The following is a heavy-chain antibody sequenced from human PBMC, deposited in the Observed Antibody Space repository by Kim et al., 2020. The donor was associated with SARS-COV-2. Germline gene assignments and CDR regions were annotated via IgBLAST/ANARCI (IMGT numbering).Heavy chain of an antibody. D-gene: IGHD6-13*01. CDR1: GGSFSSYA. CDR3: AAVSSSSWPLGWFDP. V-gene: IGHV1-69*13. Sequence: SVKVSCKASGGSFSSYAISWVRQAPGQGPEWMGGIIPIFGTAKYAQKFQGRVTIIADESTSTAYMELSSLRSEDTAVYYCAAVSSSSWPLGWFDPWGQGPLVPVSS. J-gene: IGHJ5*02. CDR2: IIPIFGTA.